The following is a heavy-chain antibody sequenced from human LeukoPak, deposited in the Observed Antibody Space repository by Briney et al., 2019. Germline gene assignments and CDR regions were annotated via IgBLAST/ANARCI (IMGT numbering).Heavy chain of an antibody. CDR3: AKEMDGSGSYYVGYYYYGMDV. CDR2: ISYDGSNK. CDR1: GFTFSDHA. D-gene: IGHD3-10*01. J-gene: IGHJ6*02. V-gene: IGHV3-30*18. Sequence: GGSLRLSCTASGFTFSDHAMHWVRQAPGKGLEWVAVISYDGSNKYYADSVKGRFTISRDNSKNTLYLQMNSLRAEDTAVYYCAKEMDGSGSYYVGYYYYGMDVWGQGTTVTVSS.